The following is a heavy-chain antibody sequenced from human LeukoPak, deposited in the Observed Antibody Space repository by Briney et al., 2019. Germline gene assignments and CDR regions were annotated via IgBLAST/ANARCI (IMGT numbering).Heavy chain of an antibody. Sequence: GTSLRLSCAASGFTFSSYGIHWVRQAPGKGLEWVAVISYDGSNKYYADSVKGRFTISRDNSKNTLYLQMSSLRAEDTAVYYCARDSRFLEWLLLPLVGMDVWGRGTTVTVSS. CDR2: ISYDGSNK. D-gene: IGHD3-3*01. J-gene: IGHJ6*02. CDR3: ARDSRFLEWLLLPLVGMDV. CDR1: GFTFSSYG. V-gene: IGHV3-30-3*01.